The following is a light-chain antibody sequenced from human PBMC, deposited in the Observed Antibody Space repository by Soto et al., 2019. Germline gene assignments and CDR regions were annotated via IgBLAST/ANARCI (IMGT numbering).Light chain of an antibody. CDR2: DVS. Sequence: QSALTQPASVSGSTGKSITISCTGTRRNVGGYNYVSWYQQHTGKAPKLMIYDVSNRPSGVSNRFSGSKSGNTASLNISGLQAEDEAYYYCRSYTSSSTLYVFGTGTKLTVL. CDR1: RRNVGGYNY. V-gene: IGLV2-14*01. CDR3: RSYTSSSTLYV. J-gene: IGLJ1*01.